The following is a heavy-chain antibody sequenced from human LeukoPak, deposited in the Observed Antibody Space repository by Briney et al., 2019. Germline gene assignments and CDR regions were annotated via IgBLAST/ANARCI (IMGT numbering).Heavy chain of an antibody. D-gene: IGHD5-18*01. V-gene: IGHV3-23*01. J-gene: IGHJ4*02. CDR3: AKDLYTYGTTPLDY. CDR1: GFTFRSYA. CDR2: VFGSGASP. Sequence: GGSLRLSCAASGFTFRSYAMSWVRQAPGKGLEWISSVFGSGASPHYADSVVGRFTISRDNSKNTLYLQVNSLRAEDTAVYYCAKDLYTYGTTPLDYWGRGTLVTVSS.